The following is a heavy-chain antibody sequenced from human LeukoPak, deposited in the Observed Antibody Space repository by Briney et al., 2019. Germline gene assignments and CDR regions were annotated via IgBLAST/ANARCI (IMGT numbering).Heavy chain of an antibody. V-gene: IGHV4-59*01. J-gene: IGHJ1*01. D-gene: IGHD3-10*01. CDR1: GPSINDYY. CDR2: IYYSGST. Sequence: NASETLSLTCTVSGPSINDYYWNWIRQPPGKGLEWVGYIYYSGSTNYNPSLKSRVTISVDTSKTRFSLRLSSVTAADTAVYYCARGYYDSGTYSGYFQHWGQGTLVTVSS. CDR3: ARGYYDSGTYSGYFQH.